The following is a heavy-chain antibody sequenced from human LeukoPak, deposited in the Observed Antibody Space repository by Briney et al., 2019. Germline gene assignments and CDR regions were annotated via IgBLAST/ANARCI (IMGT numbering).Heavy chain of an antibody. J-gene: IGHJ6*03. CDR1: GFTFSSYA. Sequence: GGSLRLSCAASGFTFSSYAMSWVRQAPGKGLEWVSAMSGSGGSTYHADSVKGRFTISRDNSKNTLYLQMNSLRAEDTAVYYCAKTQDFYDGSGYYYYYMDVWGKGTTVTVSS. D-gene: IGHD3-22*01. CDR3: AKTQDFYDGSGYYYYYMDV. CDR2: MSGSGGST. V-gene: IGHV3-23*01.